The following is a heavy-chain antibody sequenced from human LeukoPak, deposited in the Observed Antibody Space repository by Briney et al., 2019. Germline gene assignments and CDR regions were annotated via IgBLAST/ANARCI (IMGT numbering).Heavy chain of an antibody. D-gene: IGHD3-16*02. Sequence: ASVEVSCKASGYTFTGYYMHWVRQAPGQGLEWMGWINPNSGGTNYAQKFQGRVTMTRDTSISTAYMELSRLRSDDTAVEYWARAEVSCSRSTCFLYWGKGTCSPSPQ. CDR3: ARAEVSCSRSTCFLY. CDR2: INPNSGGT. CDR1: GYTFTGYY. V-gene: IGHV1-2*02. J-gene: IGHJ4*02.